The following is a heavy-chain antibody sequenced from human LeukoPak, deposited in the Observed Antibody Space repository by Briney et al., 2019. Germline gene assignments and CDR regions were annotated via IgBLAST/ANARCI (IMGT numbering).Heavy chain of an antibody. CDR3: ARLYSSSWYGFFDY. CDR1: GFTFSSYW. Sequence: GGSLRLSCEASGFTFSSYWMSWVRQAPGKGLEWVANIKQDGSEKYYVDSVKGRFTISRDNAKNSLYLQMNSLRAEDTAVYYCARLYSSSWYGFFDYWGRGTLVTVSS. J-gene: IGHJ4*02. CDR2: IKQDGSEK. D-gene: IGHD6-13*01. V-gene: IGHV3-7*01.